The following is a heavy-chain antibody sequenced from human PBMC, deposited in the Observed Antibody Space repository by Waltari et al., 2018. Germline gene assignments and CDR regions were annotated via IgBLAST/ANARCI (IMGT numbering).Heavy chain of an antibody. CDR3: AKEQVGALSLYYFDY. D-gene: IGHD1-26*01. J-gene: IGHJ4*02. V-gene: IGHV3-9*01. CDR2: ISWNSGSI. Sequence: EVQLVESGGGLVQPGRSLRLSCAASGFTFADYAMPWVRQAPGKGLEWVSGISWNSGSIGYADSVKGRFTISRDNAKNSLYLQMNSLRAEDTALYYCAKEQVGALSLYYFDYWGQGTLVTVSS. CDR1: GFTFADYA.